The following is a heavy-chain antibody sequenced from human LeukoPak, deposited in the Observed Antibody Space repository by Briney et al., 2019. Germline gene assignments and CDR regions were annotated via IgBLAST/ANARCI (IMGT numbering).Heavy chain of an antibody. CDR2: ISGRGDST. CDR1: GFTFSNYA. D-gene: IGHD3-10*01. CDR3: VKDWSSWGGIYAFDI. V-gene: IGHV3-23*01. J-gene: IGHJ3*02. Sequence: PGGSLRLSCTTSGFTFSNYALNWVRQAPGKGLEWVSSISGRGDSTYYADSVKGRFTISRDISKNTLYLEMNSLRAEDTAVYYCVKDWSSWGGIYAFDIWGQGTMVTVSS.